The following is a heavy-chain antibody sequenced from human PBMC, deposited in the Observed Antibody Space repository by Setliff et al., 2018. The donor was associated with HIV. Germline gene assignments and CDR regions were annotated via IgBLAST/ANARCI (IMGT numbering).Heavy chain of an antibody. CDR2: IRTKSYGGTV. CDR3: TRVSDRHTLTNFAY. J-gene: IGHJ4*02. CDR1: GFTFGDYG. Sequence: GGSLRLSCTGFGFTFGDYGLTWVRQAPGKGLEWLGSIRTKSYGGTVQHAASVRGRVTISRDDSRSIAYLDMSSLKTDDTAVYYCTRVSDRHTLTNFAYWGQGAL. V-gene: IGHV3-49*04. D-gene: IGHD4-4*01.